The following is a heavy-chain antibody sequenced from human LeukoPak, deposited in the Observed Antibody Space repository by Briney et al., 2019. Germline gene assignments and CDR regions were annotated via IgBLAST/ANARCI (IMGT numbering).Heavy chain of an antibody. V-gene: IGHV3-74*01. CDR2: INTDGSST. CDR3: ARVTAYAFDI. J-gene: IGHJ3*02. Sequence: GGSLRLSCAASRFTFRSYWMHWVRQAPWKGLVWVSRINTDGSSTSYADSVKGRFTISRHNAKHTLYLQMNSLRAEDTAVYYCARVTAYAFDIWGQRTMVTVSS. CDR1: RFTFRSYW. D-gene: IGHD2-21*01.